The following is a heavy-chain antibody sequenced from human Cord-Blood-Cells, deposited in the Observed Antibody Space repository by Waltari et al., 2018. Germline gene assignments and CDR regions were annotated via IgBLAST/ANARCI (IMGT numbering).Heavy chain of an antibody. CDR1: GFTFSSYG. CDR3: ARVLRPYNWFDP. J-gene: IGHJ5*02. V-gene: IGHV3-48*02. CDR2: ISSSRSTI. Sequence: EVQLVESGGGLVQPGGSLRLSCAASGFTFSSYGMNWVRQAAGKGLEWVSYISSSRSTIYYADSVKGRFTISRDNAKNSLYLQMNSLRDEDTAVYYCARVLRPYNWFDPWGQGTLVTVSS.